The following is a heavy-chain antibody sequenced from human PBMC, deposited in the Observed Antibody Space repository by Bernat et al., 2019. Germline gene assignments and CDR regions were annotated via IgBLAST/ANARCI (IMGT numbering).Heavy chain of an antibody. V-gene: IGHV3-30-3*01. CDR3: ARDRRGTDSGGMDV. D-gene: IGHD3-16*01. Sequence: QVQLMESGGGVVQPGRSLRLSCAASGFTFSNYAMHWVRQAPGKGLEWVADIPYDGANKYYADSVKGRFTISRDNSKNTLYLRMNSLRAEDTAVYYCARDRRGTDSGGMDVWGQGTTVTVSS. CDR1: GFTFSNYA. J-gene: IGHJ6*02. CDR2: IPYDGANK.